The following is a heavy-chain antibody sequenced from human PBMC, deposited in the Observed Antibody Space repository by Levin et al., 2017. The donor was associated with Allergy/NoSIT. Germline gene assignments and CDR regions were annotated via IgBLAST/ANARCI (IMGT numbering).Heavy chain of an antibody. J-gene: IGHJ4*02. CDR1: GFTFSDYY. V-gene: IGHV3-11*05. CDR3: ARVWQQLAIDY. Sequence: GESLKISCAASGFTFSDYYMSWIRQAPGKGLEWVSYISSSSSYTNYADSVKGRFTISRDNAKNSLYLQMNSLRAEDTAVYYCARVWQQLAIDYWGQGTLVTVSS. D-gene: IGHD6-13*01. CDR2: ISSSSSYT.